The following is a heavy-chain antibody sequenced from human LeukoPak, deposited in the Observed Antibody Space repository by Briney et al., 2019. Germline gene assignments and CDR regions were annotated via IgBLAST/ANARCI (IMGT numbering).Heavy chain of an antibody. Sequence: GGSLRLSCIASGFSFSGHWMHWAGQLPGKGLVWVSRISQTGSTTSYADSVKGRFTVSRDNAKNTLYLQANNLRAEDTAVYYCARGPNSNWSGLDFWGQGTLLTVSS. CDR3: ARGPNSNWSGLDF. CDR2: ISQTGSTT. CDR1: GFSFSGHW. V-gene: IGHV3-74*01. D-gene: IGHD6-6*01. J-gene: IGHJ4*02.